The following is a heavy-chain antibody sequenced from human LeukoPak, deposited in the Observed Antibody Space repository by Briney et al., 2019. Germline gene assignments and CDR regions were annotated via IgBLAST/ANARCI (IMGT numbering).Heavy chain of an antibody. CDR1: GYTFTSCD. CDR2: MNPNSGNT. CDR3: TRGSSGRRDN. D-gene: IGHD6-19*01. Sequence: ASVTVSCTASGYTFTSCDINWVRQATGQGLEWMGWMNPNSGNTGYEQSFQGRITMTRDISIGTAYMELSNLTSEDTAIYYCTRGSSGRRDNWGQGTLVTVSA. J-gene: IGHJ4*02. V-gene: IGHV1-8*01.